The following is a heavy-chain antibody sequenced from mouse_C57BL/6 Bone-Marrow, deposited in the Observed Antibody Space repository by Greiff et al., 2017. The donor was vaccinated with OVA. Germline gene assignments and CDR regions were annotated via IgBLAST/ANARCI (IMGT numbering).Heavy chain of an antibody. CDR1: GYTFTSYW. V-gene: IGHV1-55*01. J-gene: IGHJ2*01. CDR3: ARRGLHLRWLRQYYFDY. Sequence: QVQLQQPGAELVKPGASVKMSCKASGYTFTSYWITWVKQRPGQGLEWIGDIYPGSGSTNYNEKFKSKATLTVDTSSSTAYMQLSSLTSEDSAVYYCARRGLHLRWLRQYYFDYWGQGTTLTVSS. CDR2: IYPGSGST. D-gene: IGHD2-2*01.